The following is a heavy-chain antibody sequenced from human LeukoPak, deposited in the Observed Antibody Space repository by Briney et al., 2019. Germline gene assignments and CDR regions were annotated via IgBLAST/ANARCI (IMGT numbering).Heavy chain of an antibody. CDR3: ARDIAVGSGCYDY. J-gene: IGHJ4*02. Sequence: PGGSLRLSCAASEFTFSTYSMHWVRQAPGKGPEWLAVISHDGNNIYYPDSVKGRFTISRDNSKNTLYLQMNSLRPEDTAVYYCARDIAVGSGCYDYWGQGTLVTVSS. D-gene: IGHD6-19*01. CDR2: ISHDGNNI. CDR1: EFTFSTYS. V-gene: IGHV3-30*04.